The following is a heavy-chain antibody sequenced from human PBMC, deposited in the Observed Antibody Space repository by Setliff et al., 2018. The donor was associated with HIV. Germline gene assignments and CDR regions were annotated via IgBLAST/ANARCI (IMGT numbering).Heavy chain of an antibody. V-gene: IGHV4-39*01. D-gene: IGHD1-1*01. CDR2: IFYTGST. J-gene: IGHJ5*02. CDR3: SPGGAYGTGWFDP. Sequence: SETLSLTCAVSGGSISSSNWWSWVRQPPGRGLEWVGSIFYTGSTYYNPSLKSRLTMSVDTSKNQFSLKLTSVTAADTAVYYCSPGGAYGTGWFDPWGQGTLVTVSS. CDR1: GGSISSSNW.